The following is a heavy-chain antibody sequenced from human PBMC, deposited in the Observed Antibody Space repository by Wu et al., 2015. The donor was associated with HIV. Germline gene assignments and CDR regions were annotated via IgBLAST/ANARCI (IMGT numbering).Heavy chain of an antibody. CDR1: GGSFSGYY. Sequence: QVQLQQWGAGLLKPSETLSLTCAVYGGSFSGYYWSWIRQPPGKGLEWIGEINHTGNTNYNPSLKSRVTISVDTSKNQFSLKLSSVTAADTAVYYCARGRYHGLVPAADFDYWGQGTLVTVSS. J-gene: IGHJ4*02. D-gene: IGHD2-2*01. CDR2: INHTGNT. V-gene: IGHV4-34*01. CDR3: ARGRYHGLVPAADFDY.